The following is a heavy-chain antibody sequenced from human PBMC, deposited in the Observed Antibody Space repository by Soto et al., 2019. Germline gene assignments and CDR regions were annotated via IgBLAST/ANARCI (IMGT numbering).Heavy chain of an antibody. J-gene: IGHJ4*02. CDR3: GRDGGYQRFDY. V-gene: IGHV1-46*03. CDR2: INPSGGNI. CDR1: GYTFTTYY. D-gene: IGHD2-2*01. Sequence: QVQLVQSGAEVKKPGASVKVSCKASGYTFTTYYIHWVRQAPGQGLEWMGIINPSGGNITYAQKFQGRVTRTRDTSTSTVYVELSSLRSEDTAVYYCGRDGGYQRFDYWGQGALVTVSS.